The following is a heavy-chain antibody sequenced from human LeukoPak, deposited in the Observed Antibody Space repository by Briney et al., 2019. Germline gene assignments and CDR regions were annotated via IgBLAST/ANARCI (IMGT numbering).Heavy chain of an antibody. CDR2: ISYDGSNK. Sequence: GGSLRLSCAASGFTFSSYDMHWVRQAPGKGLEWVAVISYDGSNKYYADSVKGRFTISRDNSKNTLYLQMNSLRAEDTAVYYCAKDSEGWFDPWGQGTLVTVSS. V-gene: IGHV3-30*18. CDR3: AKDSEGWFDP. CDR1: GFTFSSYD. J-gene: IGHJ5*02.